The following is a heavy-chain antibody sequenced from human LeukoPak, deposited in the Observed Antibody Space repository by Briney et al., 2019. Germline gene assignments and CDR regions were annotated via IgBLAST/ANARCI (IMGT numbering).Heavy chain of an antibody. CDR2: FDPEDGVT. D-gene: IGHD3-22*01. J-gene: IGHJ4*02. V-gene: IGHV1-24*01. Sequence: ASVKVSCKVSGYTLTELSMHWVRQAPGKGLEWMGGFDPEDGVTIYAQKFQGRVTMTEDTSTDTAYMELSSLRSEDTAVYYCATGPHYYDSSGYDYWGQGTLVTVSS. CDR3: ATGPHYYDSSGYDY. CDR1: GYTLTELS.